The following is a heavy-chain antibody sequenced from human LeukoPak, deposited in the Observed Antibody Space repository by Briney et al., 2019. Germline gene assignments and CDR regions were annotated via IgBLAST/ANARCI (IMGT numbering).Heavy chain of an antibody. J-gene: IGHJ4*02. CDR1: GFTFDDYS. CDR2: ISWDGGST. Sequence: GGSLRLSCAASGFTFDDYSMHWVRQAPGKGLEWVSLISWDGGSTYYADSVKGRFTISRDNSKNTLYLQMNSLRAEDTAVYYCAKGVNFDWLPDDSWGQGTLVTVSS. CDR3: AKGVNFDWLPDDS. D-gene: IGHD3-9*01. V-gene: IGHV3-43*01.